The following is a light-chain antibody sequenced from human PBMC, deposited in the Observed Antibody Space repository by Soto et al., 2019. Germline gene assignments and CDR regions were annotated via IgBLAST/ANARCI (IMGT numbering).Light chain of an antibody. J-gene: IGLJ2*01. CDR3: QTWGTGIVI. Sequence: QPVVTQSPSASASLGASVKLTCTLSSGHNSYAIAWHQQQPEKGPRYLMKLNSDGSHSKGDGIPDRFSGSSSGAERYLTISSLQSEDEADYYCQTWGTGIVIFGGGTKLTVL. CDR2: LNSDGSH. V-gene: IGLV4-69*01. CDR1: SGHNSYA.